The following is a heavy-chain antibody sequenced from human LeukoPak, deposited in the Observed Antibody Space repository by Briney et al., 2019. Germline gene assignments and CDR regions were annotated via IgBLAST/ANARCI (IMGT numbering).Heavy chain of an antibody. Sequence: GGSLRLSCAASGFTFSSYEMNWVRQAPGKGLEWVSSISSSSSYIYYADSVKGRFTISRDNAKNSLYLQMNSLRAEDTAVYYCASGGYSSSWYYFDYWGQGTLVTVSS. J-gene: IGHJ4*02. V-gene: IGHV3-21*01. CDR3: ASGGYSSSWYYFDY. CDR1: GFTFSSYE. D-gene: IGHD6-13*01. CDR2: ISSSSSYI.